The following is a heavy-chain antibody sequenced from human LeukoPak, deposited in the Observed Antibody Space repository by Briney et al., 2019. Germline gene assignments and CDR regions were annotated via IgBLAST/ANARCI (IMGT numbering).Heavy chain of an antibody. Sequence: SETLSLTCAVYGGSFSGYYWSWIRQPPGKGLEWIGEINHSGSTNYNPSLKSRVTISVDTSKNQFSLKLSSVTAADTAVYYCARPTYYYGSGRYYYYMDVWGKGTTVTISS. CDR3: ARPTYYYGSGRYYYYMDV. CDR1: GGSFSGYY. D-gene: IGHD3-10*01. CDR2: INHSGST. V-gene: IGHV4-34*01. J-gene: IGHJ6*03.